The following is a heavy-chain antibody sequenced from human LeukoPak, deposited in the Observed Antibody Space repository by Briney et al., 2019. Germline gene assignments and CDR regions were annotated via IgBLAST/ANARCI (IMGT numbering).Heavy chain of an antibody. J-gene: IGHJ6*03. V-gene: IGHV3-7*01. Sequence: GGSLRLSCAASGFTFRDHWMKWVRQVPGKGLEWVANIGKDGSEKYYVESVMGRFTISRDNAENSLYLQMSSLRVEDTAVYYCARYMDVWGKGTTVTVSS. CDR1: GFTFRDHW. CDR3: ARYMDV. CDR2: IGKDGSEK.